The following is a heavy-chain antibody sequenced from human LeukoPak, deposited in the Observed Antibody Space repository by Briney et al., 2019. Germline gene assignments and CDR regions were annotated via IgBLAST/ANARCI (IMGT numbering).Heavy chain of an antibody. J-gene: IGHJ4*02. V-gene: IGHV5-51*01. D-gene: IGHD3-3*01. CDR1: GYRFTSDW. CDR2: IYPGDSDT. Sequence: GESLKISCKGSGYRFTSDWIGWVRQMPGKGLEWMGIIYPGDSDTRYSPSFQGQVTISADKSISTAYLQWSSLKASDTAMYYCARRSGYYIRGPYYYDYWGQGTLVTVSS. CDR3: ARRSGYYIRGPYYYDY.